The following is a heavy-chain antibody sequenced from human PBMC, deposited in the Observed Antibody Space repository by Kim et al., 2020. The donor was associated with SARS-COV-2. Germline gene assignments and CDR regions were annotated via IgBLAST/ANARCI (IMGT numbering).Heavy chain of an antibody. V-gene: IGHV4-34*01. CDR3: ASYGELLFDY. J-gene: IGHJ4*02. Sequence: STNYNPSLKSRVTISVDTSKNQFSLKLSSVTAADTAVYYCASYGELLFDYWGQGTLVTVSS. CDR2: ST. D-gene: IGHD3-10*01.